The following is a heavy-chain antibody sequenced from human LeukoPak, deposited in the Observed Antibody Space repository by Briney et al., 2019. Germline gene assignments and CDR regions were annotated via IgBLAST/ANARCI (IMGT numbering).Heavy chain of an antibody. CDR1: GFTFSSYA. V-gene: IGHV3-30*02. CDR3: AKAFGSGSYIWGAFDY. Sequence: GGSLRLSCAASGFTFSSYAMSWVRQAPGKGLEWVAFIRYDGSNKYYADSVKGRFTISRDNSKNTLYLQMNSLRAEDTAVYYCAKAFGSGSYIWGAFDYWGQGTLVTVSS. D-gene: IGHD3-10*01. J-gene: IGHJ4*02. CDR2: IRYDGSNK.